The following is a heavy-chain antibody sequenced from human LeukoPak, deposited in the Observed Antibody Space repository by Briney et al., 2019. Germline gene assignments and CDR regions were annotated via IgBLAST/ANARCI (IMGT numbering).Heavy chain of an antibody. Sequence: SETLSLTCTVSGGFISGYYWSWIRQPPGKGLEWIGYIYYSGNTNYNPSLKSRVTISVDTSKNQFSLKLSSVTAADTAVYYCATHSAAAAVYLDYWGQGILVTVSS. V-gene: IGHV4-59*08. D-gene: IGHD6-13*01. CDR2: IYYSGNT. CDR3: ATHSAAAAVYLDY. J-gene: IGHJ4*02. CDR1: GGFISGYY.